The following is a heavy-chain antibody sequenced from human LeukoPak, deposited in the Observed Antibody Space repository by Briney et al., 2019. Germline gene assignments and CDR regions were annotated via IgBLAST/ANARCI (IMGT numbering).Heavy chain of an antibody. Sequence: GGSLRLSCAASGFTFSTYEMHWVRQAPGKGLEWVSDISSSGSTIYYADSVKGRFTTSRDNAKNLLYLQMHSPRAEDTAVYYCSLLAVASPQDYWGQGTLVTVSS. D-gene: IGHD6-19*01. CDR3: SLLAVASPQDY. J-gene: IGHJ4*02. CDR2: ISSSGSTI. V-gene: IGHV3-48*03. CDR1: GFTFSTYE.